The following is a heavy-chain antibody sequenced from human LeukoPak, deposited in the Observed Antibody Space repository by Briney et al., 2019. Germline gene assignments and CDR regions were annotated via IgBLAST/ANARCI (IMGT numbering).Heavy chain of an antibody. D-gene: IGHD6-19*01. Sequence: GGSLRLSCAASGFSFNEYYMSWIRQAPGKGLEWVSDISSSGDIESYADSVKGRFSISRDNAEKSLFLQMNGLRAEDTAVYYCARERVAGTFDYWGLGIQVTVSS. V-gene: IGHV3-11*01. J-gene: IGHJ4*02. CDR2: ISSSGDIE. CDR1: GFSFNEYY. CDR3: ARERVAGTFDY.